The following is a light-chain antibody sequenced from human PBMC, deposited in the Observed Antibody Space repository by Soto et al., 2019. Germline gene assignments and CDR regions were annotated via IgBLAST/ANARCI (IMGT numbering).Light chain of an antibody. CDR1: SSDVGGYNY. Sequence: QSALTQPRSVSGSPGQSVTISCTGTSSDVGGYNYVSWYQQHPGKAPKLMIYDVNKWPSGVPDRFSGSKSGNTASLTISGLQAEDEAEYYCCSYGGSEVVFGGGTKGTVL. CDR3: CSYGGSEVV. J-gene: IGLJ2*01. V-gene: IGLV2-11*01. CDR2: DVN.